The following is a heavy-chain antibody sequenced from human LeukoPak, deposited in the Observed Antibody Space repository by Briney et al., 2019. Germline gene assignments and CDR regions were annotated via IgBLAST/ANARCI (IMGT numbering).Heavy chain of an antibody. CDR1: GFPFNFAW. J-gene: IGHJ4*02. CDR2: IKSSFNGGTT. CDR3: STDDRNDCSSGTCYKENSLDY. D-gene: IGHD2-15*01. V-gene: IGHV3-15*01. Sequence: GGSLRLSCAASGFPFNFAWMSWVRLAPGKGLEWVGRIKSSFNGGTTDYAAPVKGRFSISRDDSKNMLYLQMHSLTIEDTGVYYCSTDDRNDCSSGTCYKENSLDYWGQGTLVTVSS.